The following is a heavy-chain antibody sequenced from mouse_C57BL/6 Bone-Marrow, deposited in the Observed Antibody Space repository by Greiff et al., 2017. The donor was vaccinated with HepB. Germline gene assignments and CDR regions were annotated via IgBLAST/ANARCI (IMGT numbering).Heavy chain of an antibody. CDR3: ARKMITTRRRSHWYFDV. CDR2: INPNNGGT. V-gene: IGHV1-18*01. J-gene: IGHJ1*03. Sequence: EVQLQQSGPELVKPGASVKIPCKASGYTFTDYNMDWVKQSHGKSLEWIGDINPNNGGTIYNQKFKGKATLTVDKSSSTAYMELRSLTSEDTAVYYCARKMITTRRRSHWYFDVWGTGTTVTVSS. D-gene: IGHD2-4*01. CDR1: GYTFTDYN.